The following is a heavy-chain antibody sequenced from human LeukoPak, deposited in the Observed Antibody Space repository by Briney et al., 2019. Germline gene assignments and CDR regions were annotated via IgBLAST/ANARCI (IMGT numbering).Heavy chain of an antibody. CDR3: ARHRHYYGSRSRGLGY. V-gene: IGHV4-34*01. Sequence: PSETLSLTCAVYGGSFSGYYWSWIRQPPGKGLEWIGEINHSGSTNYNPSLKSRVTISVDTSKNQFSLKLSSVTAADTAVYYCARHRHYYGSRSRGLGYWGQGTLVTVSS. CDR2: INHSGST. CDR1: GGSFSGYY. J-gene: IGHJ4*02. D-gene: IGHD3-10*01.